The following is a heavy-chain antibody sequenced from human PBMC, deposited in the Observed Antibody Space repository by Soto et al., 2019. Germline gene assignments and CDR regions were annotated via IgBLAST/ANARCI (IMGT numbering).Heavy chain of an antibody. CDR2: ISRDGRST. CDR3: VREGWHCLITLVDVILDY. Sequence: TGGSLRLSCSASGFTFSMHSMHWVRQTPGKALEYVSAISRDGRSTFYADSVKGRFTISRDNSKNTLYLRMNSLRSDDTAVYYCVREGWHCLITLVDVILDYWGQGT. CDR1: GFTFSMHS. J-gene: IGHJ4*02. V-gene: IGHV3-64D*08. D-gene: IGHD3-22*01.